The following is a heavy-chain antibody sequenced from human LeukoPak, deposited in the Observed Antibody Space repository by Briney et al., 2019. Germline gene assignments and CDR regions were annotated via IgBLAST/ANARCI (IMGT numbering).Heavy chain of an antibody. D-gene: IGHD4-17*01. V-gene: IGHV3-7*01. J-gene: IGHJ4*02. CDR1: GFTFSGYW. CDR2: INQDGSKK. CDR3: ARMTTADY. Sequence: PGGSLRLSCAASGFTFSGYWMSRVRQAPGKGLEWVANINQDGSKKYYVDSVKGRFTISRDNAKNSLYLQMNSLRAEDTAVYYCARMTTADYWGQGTLVTVSS.